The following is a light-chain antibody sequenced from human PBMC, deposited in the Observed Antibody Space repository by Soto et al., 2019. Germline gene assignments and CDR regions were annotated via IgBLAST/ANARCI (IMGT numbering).Light chain of an antibody. CDR1: SSDVGGYNY. V-gene: IGLV2-8*01. CDR3: GSYAGSIDFV. Sequence: QSVLTQPPSASGSPGQSVTISCTGTSSDVGGYNYVSWYQQRPGKAPKLMIYEVNKRPSGVPDRFSGSKSGNTASLTVSGLQAEDEADYYCGSYAGSIDFVFGTGTKLTVL. CDR2: EVN. J-gene: IGLJ1*01.